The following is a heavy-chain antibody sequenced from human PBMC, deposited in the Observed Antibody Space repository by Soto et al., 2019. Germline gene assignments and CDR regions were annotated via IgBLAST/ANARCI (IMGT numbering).Heavy chain of an antibody. CDR2: MNPNSGNT. J-gene: IGHJ4*02. CDR1: GYTFTTYD. CDR3: ARPWAVYGDFGY. V-gene: IGHV1-8*01. Sequence: QVQLVQSGAEVKKPGASVKVSCKASGYTFTTYDINWVRQATGQGLEWMGWMNPNSGNTGYAQKFQGRVTMTRNTSMSTAYMGLSSLRSEDTAVYYCARPWAVYGDFGYWGQGTLVTVSS. D-gene: IGHD4-17*01.